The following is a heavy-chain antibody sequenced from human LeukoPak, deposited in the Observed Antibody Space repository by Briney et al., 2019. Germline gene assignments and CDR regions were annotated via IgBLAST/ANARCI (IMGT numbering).Heavy chain of an antibody. D-gene: IGHD1-26*01. CDR3: ARVGRWELDY. J-gene: IGHJ4*02. Sequence: ASVKVSCKASGYTFTAYAMHWVRQAPGQRLEWMGWINAGGGYTKYSQKFQGRVTITRDTSASTAHMELSSLKSEDTAVYFCARVGRWELDYWGQGTLVTVSS. CDR2: INAGGGYT. CDR1: GYTFTAYA. V-gene: IGHV1-3*01.